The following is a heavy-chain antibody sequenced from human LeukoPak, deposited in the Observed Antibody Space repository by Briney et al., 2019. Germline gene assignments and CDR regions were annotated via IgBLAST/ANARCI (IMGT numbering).Heavy chain of an antibody. J-gene: IGHJ3*02. D-gene: IGHD2-21*02. CDR1: GFSFSSYN. CDR3: VRFTGGDWYTFDI. Sequence: PGGSLRLSCAASGFSFSSYNMNWVRQAPGKGLEWVSSISSSSSYIYYAYSVKGRFTISRDNARNALYLQMNSLRAEDTSVYFCVRFTGGDWYTFDIWGQGTMVTVS. V-gene: IGHV3-21*01. CDR2: ISSSSSYI.